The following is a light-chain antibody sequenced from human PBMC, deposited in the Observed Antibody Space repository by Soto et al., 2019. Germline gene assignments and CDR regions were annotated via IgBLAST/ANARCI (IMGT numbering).Light chain of an antibody. J-gene: IGLJ1*01. CDR2: DVS. V-gene: IGLV2-14*01. CDR1: SSDVGGYNY. CDR3: SSYTSSSTLFYV. Sequence: QSALTQPASVSGSPGQSITISCTGTSSDVGGYNYVSWYQQHPGKAPKLMIYDVSNRPSGVSNRFSGSKSGNTASLTISVLQAEDEADYYCSSYTSSSTLFYVFGTGTKLTVL.